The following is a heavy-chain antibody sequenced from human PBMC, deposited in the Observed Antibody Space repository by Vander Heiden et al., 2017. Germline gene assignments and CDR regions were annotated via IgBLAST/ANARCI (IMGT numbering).Heavy chain of an antibody. D-gene: IGHD3-10*01. J-gene: IGHJ3*02. CDR2: LSVGGDT. CDR3: ARDLGRSLARGAFDI. Sequence: EVQLVESGGGLIQPGGPLKFSRAAFGFTASLYYLPWVRQAPGKGPEWVSTLSVGGDTFYATSMKGGFIISRDKARNTLFLQMDSLRADDTAVYYCARDLGRSLARGAFDIWGQGTRVTVSS. CDR1: GFTASLYY. V-gene: IGHV3-53*01.